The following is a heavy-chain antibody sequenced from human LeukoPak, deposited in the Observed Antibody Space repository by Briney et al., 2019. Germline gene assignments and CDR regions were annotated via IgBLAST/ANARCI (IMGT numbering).Heavy chain of an antibody. CDR3: AKSRGDFWSGYFHFMDA. Sequence: GSLRLSCEASGFSFSNYFMSWIRQAPGKGLEWVSYITNSGDFPFYADSVKGRFTISRDQSKDTVDLEMNSLRAEDTAVYYCAKSRGDFWSGYFHFMDAWGQGTTVIVSS. D-gene: IGHD3-3*01. CDR1: GFSFSNYF. CDR2: ITNSGDFP. V-gene: IGHV3-11*03. J-gene: IGHJ6*02.